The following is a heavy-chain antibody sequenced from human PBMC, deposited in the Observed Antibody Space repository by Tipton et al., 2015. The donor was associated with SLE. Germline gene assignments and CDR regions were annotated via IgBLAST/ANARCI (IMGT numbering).Heavy chain of an antibody. CDR3: ARGAMSGYYGMDV. V-gene: IGHV4-4*02. Sequence: GLVKPSGTLSLTCAVFGGSISRSNWCSWVRQPPGKGLEWIGEIYHSGSTNYNPSLKSRVTISVDKSKNQFSLKLSSVTAADTAVYYCARGAMSGYYGMDVWGQGTTVTVSS. D-gene: IGHD2-2*01. CDR1: GGSISRSNW. CDR2: IYHSGST. J-gene: IGHJ6*02.